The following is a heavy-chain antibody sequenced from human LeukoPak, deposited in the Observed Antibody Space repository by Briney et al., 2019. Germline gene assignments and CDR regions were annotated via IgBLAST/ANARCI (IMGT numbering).Heavy chain of an antibody. CDR1: GFAVSSTY. Sequence: GGSLRLSCAASGFAVSSTYMSWVRQAPGKGLEWVSLIYSDGTTFYADSVKGRFAISTDNSKNTLYLQMSSLRAEDTAVYYCARDSSSFPNYFDYWGQGTLITVSS. CDR2: IYSDGTT. CDR3: ARDSSSFPNYFDY. J-gene: IGHJ4*02. D-gene: IGHD3-3*02. V-gene: IGHV3-53*01.